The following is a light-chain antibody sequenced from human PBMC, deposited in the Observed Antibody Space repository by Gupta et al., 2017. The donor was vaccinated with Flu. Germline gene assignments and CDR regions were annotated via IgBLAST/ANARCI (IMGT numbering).Light chain of an antibody. V-gene: IGLV2-23*02. J-gene: IGLJ3*02. CDR2: EVT. Sequence: QSALTQPASVSGSPGQSITISCTGTSSDVGSYDLVSWYQQHPGKAPKLISYEVTKRPSGISSRFSGSKSGNTASLTISGLQAEDEAHYYCCSYAGSTTLTFGGGTKLTVL. CDR1: SSDVGSYDL. CDR3: CSYAGSTTLT.